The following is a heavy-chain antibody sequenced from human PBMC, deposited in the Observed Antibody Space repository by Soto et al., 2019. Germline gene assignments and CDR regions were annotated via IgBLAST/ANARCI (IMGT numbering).Heavy chain of an antibody. CDR3: VKCSLTPCIKEYLDY. J-gene: IGHJ4*02. D-gene: IGHD6-6*01. Sequence: PGGSLRLSCVASGFTFKSNSMSWVRQPPGKGLEWVSAISGSSDYIYYSDSVKGRFTISRDNSKNTLYLQMNSLRAADTAEYYCVKCSLTPCIKEYLDYWGQGTLVTVSS. CDR2: ISGSSDYI. CDR1: GFTFKSNS. V-gene: IGHV3-23*01.